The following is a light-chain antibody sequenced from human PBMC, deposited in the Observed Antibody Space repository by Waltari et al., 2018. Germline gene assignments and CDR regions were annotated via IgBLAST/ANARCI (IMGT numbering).Light chain of an antibody. V-gene: IGLV3-9*01. CDR2: RDS. CDR3: QVWDNGTGKV. Sequence: SYALSQPLAVSVALGQTARITCGGDNRGRQYVKWFHQRPGQAPVLVIYRDSLRPSGISERFSGSNSGTMATLTISRAQVGDEGDYFCQVWDNGTGKVFGGGTKLTVL. J-gene: IGLJ3*02. CDR1: NRGRQY.